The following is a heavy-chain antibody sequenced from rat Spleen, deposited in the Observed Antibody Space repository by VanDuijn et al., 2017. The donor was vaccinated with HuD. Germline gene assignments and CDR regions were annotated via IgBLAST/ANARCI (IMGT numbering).Heavy chain of an antibody. D-gene: IGHD1-9*01. CDR1: GFTFSNYD. CDR3: ARRHYGYTDYFDY. V-gene: IGHV5-29*01. CDR2: ISYGDSSGHSST. Sequence: EVQLVESGGGLAQPGRSLKLSCAVSGFTFSNYDMAWVRQAPTKGLEWVATISYGDSSGHSSTYYRDSVKGRFTISRDNAKSTLSLQMDSLRSEDTATYYCARRHYGYTDYFDYWGQGVMVTVSS. J-gene: IGHJ2*01.